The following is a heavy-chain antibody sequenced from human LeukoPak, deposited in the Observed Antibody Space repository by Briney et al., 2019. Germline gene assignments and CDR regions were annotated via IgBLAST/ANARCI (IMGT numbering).Heavy chain of an antibody. CDR1: GGSISRYY. D-gene: IGHD4-17*01. CDR3: ARDPHYGDILNDPFDI. CDR2: INYSGST. J-gene: IGHJ3*02. Sequence: PSETLSLTCTVSGGSISRYYWSWLRQPPGKGLEWIGYINYSGSTKYNPSLKSRVTISVDTSKNQFSLKLSSVTAADTAVYFCARDPHYGDILNDPFDIWGQGTMVTVSS. V-gene: IGHV4-59*01.